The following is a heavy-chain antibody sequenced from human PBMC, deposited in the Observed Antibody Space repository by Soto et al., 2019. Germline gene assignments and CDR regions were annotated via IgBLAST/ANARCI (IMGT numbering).Heavy chain of an antibody. CDR1: GFTVSSNY. Sequence: EVQLVESGGGLVQPGGSLRLSCAASGFTVSSNYMSWVRQAPGKGLEWVSVIYSGGSTYYADSVKGRFTISRDNSKNTLYLQMNSLRAEDTAVYYCARVRPIRSSYYFDYWGQGTLVTVSS. V-gene: IGHV3-66*01. CDR2: IYSGGST. J-gene: IGHJ4*02. D-gene: IGHD3-16*02. CDR3: ARVRPIRSSYYFDY.